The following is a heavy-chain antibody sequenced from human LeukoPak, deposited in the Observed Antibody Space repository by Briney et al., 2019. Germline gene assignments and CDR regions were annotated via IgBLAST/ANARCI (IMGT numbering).Heavy chain of an antibody. Sequence: ASVKVSCKASDYTFTSYGISWVRQAPGQGLEWMGWISAYNGNTNYAQKLQGRVTMTTDTSTSTAYMELRSLRSDDTAMYYCARDSRSNSGSYYGFDYWGQGTLVTVSS. CDR3: ARDSRSNSGSYYGFDY. V-gene: IGHV1-18*01. CDR2: ISAYNGNT. J-gene: IGHJ4*02. D-gene: IGHD1-26*01. CDR1: DYTFTSYG.